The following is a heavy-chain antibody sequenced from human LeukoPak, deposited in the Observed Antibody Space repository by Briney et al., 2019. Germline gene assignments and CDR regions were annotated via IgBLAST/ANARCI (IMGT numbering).Heavy chain of an antibody. CDR2: ISSSSSTI. CDR3: ARDRRDEYWGGYYYYYMDV. CDR1: GFTFSSYS. Sequence: GGSLRLSCAASGFTFSSYSMNWVRQAPGKGLEWVSYISSSSSTIYYADSVKGRFTISRDNAKNSLYLQMTSLRAEDTAVYYCARDRRDEYWGGYYYYYMDVWGKGTTVTVSS. V-gene: IGHV3-48*04. J-gene: IGHJ6*03. D-gene: IGHD7-27*01.